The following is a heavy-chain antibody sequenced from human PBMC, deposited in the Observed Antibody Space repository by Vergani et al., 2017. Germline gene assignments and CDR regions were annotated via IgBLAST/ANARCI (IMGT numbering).Heavy chain of an antibody. Sequence: EVQLLESGGGLVQPGGSLRLSCAASGFTFSSYAMSWVRQAPGKGLEWVSAISSSSSYIYYADSVKGRFTISRDNAKNSLYLQMNSLRAEDTALYYCAKDIGRNYYGPGDYWGQGTLVTVSS. D-gene: IGHD3-10*01. J-gene: IGHJ4*02. CDR3: AKDIGRNYYGPGDY. CDR1: GFTFSSYA. V-gene: IGHV3-21*04. CDR2: ISSSSSYI.